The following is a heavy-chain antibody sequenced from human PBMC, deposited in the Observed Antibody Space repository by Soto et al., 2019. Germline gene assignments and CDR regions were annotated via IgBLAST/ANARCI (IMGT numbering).Heavy chain of an antibody. CDR2: ISSSSSTI. V-gene: IGHV3-48*01. D-gene: IGHD5-18*01. CDR3: ARDAGYSYGRLDY. Sequence: EVQLVESGGGLVQPGGSLRLSCAASGFTFSSYSMNWVRQAPGKGLEWVSYISSSSSTIYYADSVKGRFTISRDNAKNSLYLQMNSLGAEDTAVYYCARDAGYSYGRLDYWGQGTLVTVSS. J-gene: IGHJ4*02. CDR1: GFTFSSYS.